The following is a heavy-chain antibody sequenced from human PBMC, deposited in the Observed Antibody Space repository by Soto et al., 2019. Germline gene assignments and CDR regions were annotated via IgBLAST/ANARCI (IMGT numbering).Heavy chain of an antibody. CDR2: ISYDGSNK. CDR1: GFAFSTFG. V-gene: IGHV3-30*18. D-gene: IGHD3-3*01. J-gene: IGHJ6*02. Sequence: PGGSLRLSCAASGFAFSTFGMHWVRQAPGKGLEWMAVISYDGSNKNYADFVKGRFTISRDNSKNTLYLQMNSLRAEDTAVYYCAKSVLRFLEWSPSMDVWGQGTTVTVTS. CDR3: AKSVLRFLEWSPSMDV.